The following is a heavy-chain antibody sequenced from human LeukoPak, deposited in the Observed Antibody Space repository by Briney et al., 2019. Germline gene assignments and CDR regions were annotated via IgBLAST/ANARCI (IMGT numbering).Heavy chain of an antibody. CDR2: IYSGGST. CDR1: GFSVSSKY. J-gene: IGHJ4*02. CDR3: ARGYCSGGSCYFFDY. D-gene: IGHD2-15*01. Sequence: GGSLRLSCAASGFSVSSKYMSWVRQAPGKGLEWVSVIYSGGSTDYADSVKGRFTISRDNSKNMLYLQMNSLRPEDTAVYYRARGYCSGGSCYFFDYWGQGTLVTVSS. V-gene: IGHV3-53*01.